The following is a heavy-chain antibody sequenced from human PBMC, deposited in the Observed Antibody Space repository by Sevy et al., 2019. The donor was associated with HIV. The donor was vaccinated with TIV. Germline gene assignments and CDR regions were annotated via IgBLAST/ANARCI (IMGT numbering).Heavy chain of an antibody. V-gene: IGHV1-18*01. D-gene: IGHD1-26*01. CDR2: VTVYNGNP. CDR3: AGGPTGIVRGRTVYYGLDV. CDR1: GDTFTSYG. J-gene: IGHJ6*02. Sequence: ASVKVSCKASGDTFTSYGISWVRQAPGQGLEWMGWVTVYNGNPNSALKFQDRLILSPDTSTSTAYMELRSLESDDTAVYYCAGGPTGIVRGRTVYYGLDVWGQGTTVTVSS.